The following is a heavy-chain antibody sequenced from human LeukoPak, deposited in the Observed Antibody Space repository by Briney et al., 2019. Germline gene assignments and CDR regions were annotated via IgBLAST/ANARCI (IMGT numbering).Heavy chain of an antibody. J-gene: IGHJ6*02. Sequence: ASVTLSCTASGYTFTGCYIHWVRHAPGQGLEWMGWINPDSGGTRYAQKFQGSVTMTRDTSISTAYMELSRLRSDDTAVYYCAKDYYYAMGLWGQGTTVSVSS. CDR1: GYTFTGCY. CDR2: INPDSGGT. CDR3: AKDYYYAMGL. V-gene: IGHV1-2*02.